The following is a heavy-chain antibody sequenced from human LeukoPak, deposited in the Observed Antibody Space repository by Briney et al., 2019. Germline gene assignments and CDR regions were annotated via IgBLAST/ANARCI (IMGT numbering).Heavy chain of an antibody. CDR3: VKYGADV. Sequence: GGSLRLSCAASRFTFSTYAMSWVRQPPGKGLEWVSAISGSDGSTYYADSVKGRFTIPRDNSKNTLYLQMNSPRAEDTAVYYCVKYGADVWGQGTTVTVSS. J-gene: IGHJ6*02. CDR1: RFTFSTYA. V-gene: IGHV3-23*01. D-gene: IGHD3-10*01. CDR2: ISGSDGST.